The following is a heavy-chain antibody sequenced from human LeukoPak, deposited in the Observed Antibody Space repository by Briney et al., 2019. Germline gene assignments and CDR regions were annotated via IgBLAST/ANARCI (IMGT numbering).Heavy chain of an antibody. CDR3: ARELKRWLRWNGAHFDL. V-gene: IGHV4-34*01. CDR2: INHSGST. D-gene: IGHD5-24*01. CDR1: GGSFSGYY. J-gene: IGHJ2*01. Sequence: PSETLSLTCAVYGGSFSGYYWSWIRQPPGKGLEWIGEINHSGSTNYNPSLKSRVTISVDTSKNQFSLKLSSVTAADTAVYYCARELKRWLRWNGAHFDLWGRGTLVTVSS.